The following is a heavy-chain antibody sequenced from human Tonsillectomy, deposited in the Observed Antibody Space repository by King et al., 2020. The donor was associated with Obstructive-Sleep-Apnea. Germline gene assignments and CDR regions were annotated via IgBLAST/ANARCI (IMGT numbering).Heavy chain of an antibody. Sequence: VQLQQWGAGLLKPSETLSLTCAVYGGSFSGYYWSWIRQPPGKGLEWIGEINHSGNTNYNPSLKSRVTISVDTSKNQFSLKLSSVTAADTAVYYCARARETKFDYWGQGTLVTVSS. CDR3: ARARETKFDY. D-gene: IGHD5-24*01. CDR1: GGSFSGYY. V-gene: IGHV4-34*01. CDR2: INHSGNT. J-gene: IGHJ4*02.